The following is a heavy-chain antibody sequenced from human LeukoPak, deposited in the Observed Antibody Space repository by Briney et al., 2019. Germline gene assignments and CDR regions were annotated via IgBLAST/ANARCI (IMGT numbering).Heavy chain of an antibody. CDR3: AKGRTIVVVPAVPFDY. CDR1: GFTFSSYG. D-gene: IGHD2-2*01. Sequence: GGSLRLSCAASGFTFSSYGMHWARQAPGKGLEWVAFIRYDGSNKYYADSVKGRFTISRDNSKNTLYLQMNSLRAEDTAVYYCAKGRTIVVVPAVPFDYWGQGTLVTVSS. J-gene: IGHJ4*02. CDR2: IRYDGSNK. V-gene: IGHV3-30*02.